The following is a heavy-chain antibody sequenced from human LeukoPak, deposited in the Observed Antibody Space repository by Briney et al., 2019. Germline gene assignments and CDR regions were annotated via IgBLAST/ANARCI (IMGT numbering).Heavy chain of an antibody. D-gene: IGHD1-26*01. CDR3: AKVGATAYDY. V-gene: IGHV3-23*01. J-gene: IGHJ4*02. CDR1: GFTFRTYA. Sequence: GGSLRLSCAASGFTFRTYAMSWVRQAPGKGLEWVSAIFGSGAITYYADSVKGRFTISRDNSKNTLYLQMNSLRAEDTAVYYCAKVGATAYDYWGQGTLVTVSS. CDR2: IFGSGAIT.